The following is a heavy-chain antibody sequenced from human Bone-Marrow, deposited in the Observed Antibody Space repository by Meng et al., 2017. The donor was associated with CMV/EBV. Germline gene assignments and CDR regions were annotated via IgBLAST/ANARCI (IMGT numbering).Heavy chain of an antibody. V-gene: IGHV4-39*07. CDR1: GGSISSGDYY. D-gene: IGHD2-2*02. CDR2: MYYSGST. CDR3: GRASGVFCSSANCYRGGTDV. Sequence: GSLRLSCTVSGGSISSGDYYWGWIRQPPGKGLEWIGSMYYSGSTHYNPSLKRRVSIFVDPSKSHLSLNLRSVTAADTAVYYCGRASGVFCSSANCYRGGTDVWGQGTTVTVSS. J-gene: IGHJ6*02.